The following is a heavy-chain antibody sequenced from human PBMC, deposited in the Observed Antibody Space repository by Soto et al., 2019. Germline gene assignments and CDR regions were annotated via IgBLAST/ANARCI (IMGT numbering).Heavy chain of an antibody. V-gene: IGHV3-33*01. J-gene: IGHJ6*02. CDR1: GFTFSSYG. D-gene: IGHD3-22*01. Sequence: GGSLRLSCAASGFTFSSYGMHWVRQAPGKGLEWVAVIWYDGSNKYYADSVKGRFTISRDNSKNTMYLQMNSMRAEDKAVYYCARAGYYYDSSGYYYVYGMDVWGQGTTVTVSS. CDR2: IWYDGSNK. CDR3: ARAGYYYDSSGYYYVYGMDV.